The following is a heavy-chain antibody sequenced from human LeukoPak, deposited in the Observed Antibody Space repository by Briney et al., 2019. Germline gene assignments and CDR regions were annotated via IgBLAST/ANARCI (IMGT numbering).Heavy chain of an antibody. Sequence: PSETLSLTCAVYGGSFSGYYWSWIRQPPGKGLEWIGEINHSGSTNYNPSLKSRVTISVDTSKNQFSLKLSSVTAADTAVYYCARTYYYGSGSSRRGWFDPWGQGTLVTVFS. V-gene: IGHV4-34*01. CDR1: GGSFSGYY. CDR3: ARTYYYGSGSSRRGWFDP. J-gene: IGHJ5*02. CDR2: INHSGST. D-gene: IGHD3-10*01.